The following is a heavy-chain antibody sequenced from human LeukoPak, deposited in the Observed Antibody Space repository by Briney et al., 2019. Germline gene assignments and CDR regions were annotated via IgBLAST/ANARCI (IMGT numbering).Heavy chain of an antibody. D-gene: IGHD5-24*01. V-gene: IGHV4-39*07. CDR3: ARDRLQLHS. CDR1: GGSISSGSYY. CDR2: IYYSGST. J-gene: IGHJ4*02. Sequence: SETLSLTCTVSGGSISSGSYYWGWIRQPPGKGLEWIGSIYYSGSTNYNPSLKSRVTISVDTSKNQFSLKLSSVTAADTAVYYCARDRLQLHSWGQGTLVTVSS.